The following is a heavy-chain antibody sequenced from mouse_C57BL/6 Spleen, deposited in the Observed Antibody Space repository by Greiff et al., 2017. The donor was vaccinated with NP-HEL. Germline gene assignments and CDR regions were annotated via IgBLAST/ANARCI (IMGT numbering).Heavy chain of an antibody. Sequence: VQLQQSGTELVKPGASVKLSCKASGYTFTSYWMHWVKQRPGQGLEWIGNINPSNGGTNYNEKFKIKATLTVDKSSSTAYMQLSSLTSEDSAVYYCARPLLRYPWFAYWGQGTLVTVSA. J-gene: IGHJ3*01. CDR2: INPSNGGT. V-gene: IGHV1-53*01. CDR1: GYTFTSYW. CDR3: ARPLLRYPWFAY. D-gene: IGHD1-1*01.